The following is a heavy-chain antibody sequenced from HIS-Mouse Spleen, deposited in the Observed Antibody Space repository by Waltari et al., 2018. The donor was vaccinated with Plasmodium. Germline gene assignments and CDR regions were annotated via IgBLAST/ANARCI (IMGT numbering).Heavy chain of an antibody. CDR1: GGSFSCYY. J-gene: IGHJ2*01. Sequence: QVQLQQWGAGLLKPSEPLSLTCAVYGGSFSCYYWSWLRPPPGKGLEWIGEINHSGSTNYNPSLKSRVTISVDTSKNQFSLKLSSVTAADTAVYYCARVTSSGVYWYFDLWGRGTLVTVSS. V-gene: IGHV4-34*01. D-gene: IGHD3-3*01. CDR2: INHSGST. CDR3: ARVTSSGVYWYFDL.